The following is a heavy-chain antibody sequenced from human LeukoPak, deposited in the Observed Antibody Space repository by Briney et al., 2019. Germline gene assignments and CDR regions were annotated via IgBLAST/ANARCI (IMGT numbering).Heavy chain of an antibody. CDR2: IRYDQSNN. CDR3: AKVDCSSTSCYIGYFQH. CDR1: GFTFSDYG. V-gene: IGHV3-30*02. J-gene: IGHJ1*01. D-gene: IGHD2-2*02. Sequence: AGGSLRLSCAASGFTFSDYGMHWVRQAPGKGLEWVAFIRYDQSNNFYADSVKGRFTISRDNSKNTLYLQMNSLRAEDTAVYYCAKVDCSSTSCYIGYFQHWGQGTLVTVSS.